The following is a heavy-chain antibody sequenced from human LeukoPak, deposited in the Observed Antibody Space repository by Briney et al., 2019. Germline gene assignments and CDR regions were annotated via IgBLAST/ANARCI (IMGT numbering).Heavy chain of an antibody. D-gene: IGHD3-10*01. CDR2: IYYSGST. V-gene: IGHV4-39*07. J-gene: IGHJ4*02. CDR1: GGSISSSSYY. CDR3: GGGSYYNGFDY. Sequence: SETLSLTCTVSGGSISSSSYYWGWIRQPPGKGLEWIGSIYYSGSTYYNPSLKSRVTISVDTSKNQFSLKLSSVTAADTAVYYCGGGSYYNGFDYWGQGTLVTVSS.